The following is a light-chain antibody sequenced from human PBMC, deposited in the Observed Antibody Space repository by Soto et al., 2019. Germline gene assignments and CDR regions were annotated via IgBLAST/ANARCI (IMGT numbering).Light chain of an antibody. J-gene: IGKJ3*01. V-gene: IGKV2-28*01. Sequence: DIVMTQSPLSLPVTPGERASISCRSSQSLLHSNGYNYLDWYLQKAGQSPQLLIYLGSNRASGVPDRFSGSGSGTDFTLKISRVEAEDVGVYYCMQALQTPFTFGPGTKVDIK. CDR1: QSLLHSNGYNY. CDR2: LGS. CDR3: MQALQTPFT.